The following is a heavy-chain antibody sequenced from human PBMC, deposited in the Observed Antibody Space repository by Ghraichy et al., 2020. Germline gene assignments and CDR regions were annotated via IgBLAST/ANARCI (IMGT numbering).Heavy chain of an antibody. V-gene: IGHV3-33*01. CDR3: ARDSPSLGDAFDI. Sequence: LSLTCAASGFTFSSYGMHWVRQAPGKGREWVAVIWYDGSNKYYADSVKGRFTISRDNSKNTLYLQMNSLRAEDTAVYYCARDSPSLGDAFDIWGQGTMVTVSS. CDR2: IWYDGSNK. J-gene: IGHJ3*02. CDR1: GFTFSSYG.